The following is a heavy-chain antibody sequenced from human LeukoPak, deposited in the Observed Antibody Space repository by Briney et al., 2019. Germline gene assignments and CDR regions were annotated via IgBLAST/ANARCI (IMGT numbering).Heavy chain of an antibody. Sequence: PSETLSLTCTVSGGSISSYYWSWIRQPPGKGLEWIGYIYYSGSTNYNPSLKSRVTISVDTSKNQFSLKLSSVTAADTAVYYCARLQGIFGVVIHQIGPAGDYHYMDVWGKGTTVTVSS. CDR3: ARLQGIFGVVIHQIGPAGDYHYMDV. J-gene: IGHJ6*03. V-gene: IGHV4-59*08. CDR1: GGSISSYY. CDR2: IYYSGST. D-gene: IGHD3-3*01.